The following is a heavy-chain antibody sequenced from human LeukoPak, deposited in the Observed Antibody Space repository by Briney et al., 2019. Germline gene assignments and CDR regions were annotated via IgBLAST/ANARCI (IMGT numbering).Heavy chain of an antibody. CDR3: TTEGFILTGYFLAADAFDI. CDR1: GFTFSNAW. J-gene: IGHJ3*02. CDR2: IKSKTDGGTT. D-gene: IGHD3-9*01. V-gene: IGHV3-15*01. Sequence: GGSLRLSCAASGFTFSNAWMSWVRQAPGKGLEWVGRIKSKTDGGTTDYAAPVKGRFTISRDDSKNTLYLQMNSLKTEDTAVYYCTTEGFILTGYFLAADAFDIWGQGTMVTVSS.